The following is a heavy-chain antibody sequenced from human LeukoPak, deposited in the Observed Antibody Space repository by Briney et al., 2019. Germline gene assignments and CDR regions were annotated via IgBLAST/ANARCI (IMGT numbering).Heavy chain of an antibody. CDR3: ASPSKWELSDLGC. V-gene: IGHV4-39*01. Sequence: PSETLSLTCTVSGGSISSNTYYWAWIRQPPGKGLEWIGSIYHTGTTYYNPSLKSRVTISVDTSSNRLSLQLRSVTAADTATYYCASPSKWELSDLGCWGRGTLVTVSS. CDR1: GGSISSNTYY. CDR2: IYHTGTT. J-gene: IGHJ4*01. D-gene: IGHD1-26*01.